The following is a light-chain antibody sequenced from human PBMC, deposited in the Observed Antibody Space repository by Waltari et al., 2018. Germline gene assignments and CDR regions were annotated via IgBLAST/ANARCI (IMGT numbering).Light chain of an antibody. Sequence: ELVLTQSPATLSLSPGETPTLTCRASQRVNYFLAWFQQKPSQAPRLLTYDASNRATGIPARFSGSGSGTDFTLTISSLEPGDVAVYYCQQRTNGPLTFGGGTKVAMK. J-gene: IGKJ4*01. CDR3: QQRTNGPLT. V-gene: IGKV3-11*01. CDR2: DAS. CDR1: QRVNYF.